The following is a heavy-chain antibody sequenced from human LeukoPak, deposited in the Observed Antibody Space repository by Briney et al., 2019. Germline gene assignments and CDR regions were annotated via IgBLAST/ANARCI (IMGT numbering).Heavy chain of an antibody. D-gene: IGHD2-15*01. V-gene: IGHV3-30-3*01. CDR3: ARPDFSGVFDY. CDR2: ISYDGSNK. CDR1: GFTFSSYA. Sequence: GGSLRLSCAASGFTFSSYAMHWVRQAPGKGLEWVAVISYDGSNKYYADSVKGRFTISRDNSKNTLYLQMNSLRAEDTAVYYCARPDFSGVFDYWGQGTLVTVSS. J-gene: IGHJ4*02.